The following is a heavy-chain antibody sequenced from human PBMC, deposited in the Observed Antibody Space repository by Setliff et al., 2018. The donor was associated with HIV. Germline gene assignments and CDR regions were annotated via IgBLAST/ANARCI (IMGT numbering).Heavy chain of an antibody. CDR2: INHSGST. D-gene: IGHD1-7*01. Sequence: ETLSLTCAVYGGSFSGYYWSWIRQPPGKGLEWIGEINHSGSTNYNPSLKSRTTMSLDTSRNQVSLKLSSVSAADTAVYYCARDQGLELRGDYYYYGMDIWGQGTTVTVSS. CDR1: GGSFSGYY. CDR3: ARDQGLELRGDYYYYGMDI. V-gene: IGHV4-34*01. J-gene: IGHJ6*02.